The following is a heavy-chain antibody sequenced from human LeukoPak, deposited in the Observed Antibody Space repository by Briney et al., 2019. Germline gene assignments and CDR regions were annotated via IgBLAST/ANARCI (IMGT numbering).Heavy chain of an antibody. CDR3: ARGRGYGDYVGTLDY. CDR2: IIPIFGTA. D-gene: IGHD4-17*01. J-gene: IGHJ4*02. CDR1: GGTFSSYA. Sequence: GASVKVSCKASGGTFSSYAISWVRQAPGQGLEWMGGIIPIFGTANYAQKFQGRVTITADESTSTAYMELSSLRSEDTAVYYCARGRGYGDYVGTLDYWGQGTLVTVSS. V-gene: IGHV1-69*01.